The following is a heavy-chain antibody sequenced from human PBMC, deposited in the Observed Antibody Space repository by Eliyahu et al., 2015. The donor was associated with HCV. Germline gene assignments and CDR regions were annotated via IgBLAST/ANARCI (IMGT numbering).Heavy chain of an antibody. Sequence: QLLESGGALVQPGGSLRLSCAAAGFTFSSYAMHWVRQAPGQGLEWVSTITFRGARIFYADSVKGRFIISRDDSKNTLYLQMNSLRDEDTATYYCAKDRELYYFDSWGQGTLVTVSS. CDR3: AKDRELYYFDS. CDR1: GFTFSSYA. D-gene: IGHD1-7*01. J-gene: IGHJ4*02. CDR2: ITFRGARI. V-gene: IGHV3-23*01.